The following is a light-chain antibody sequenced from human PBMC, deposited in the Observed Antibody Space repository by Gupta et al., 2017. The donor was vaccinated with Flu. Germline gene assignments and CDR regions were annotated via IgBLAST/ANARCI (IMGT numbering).Light chain of an antibody. V-gene: IGKV3-11*01. CDR3: QQRRNWPRLT. CDR1: QSVSSY. CDR2: DAS. J-gene: IGKJ4*01. Sequence: ERATLSCRASQSVSSYLAWYQQKPGQAPRLLIYDASNRATGIPARFSGSGSGTDFTLTISSLEPEDFAVYYCQQRRNWPRLTFGGGTKVEIK.